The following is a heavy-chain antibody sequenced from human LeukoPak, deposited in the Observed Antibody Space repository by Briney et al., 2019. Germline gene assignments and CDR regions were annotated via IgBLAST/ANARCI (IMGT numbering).Heavy chain of an antibody. CDR3: ARGGKATVVTM. V-gene: IGHV4-4*07. CDR2: IYSSGST. D-gene: IGHD4-23*01. Sequence: SETLSLTCTVSGGSINSYYWSWIRQPAGKGLEWIGRIYSSGSTNYNPSLKRRVSMSVDTSKNQFSLKLTSVTAAGTAVYYCARGGKATVVTMWGQGILVTVSS. J-gene: IGHJ4*02. CDR1: GGSINSYY.